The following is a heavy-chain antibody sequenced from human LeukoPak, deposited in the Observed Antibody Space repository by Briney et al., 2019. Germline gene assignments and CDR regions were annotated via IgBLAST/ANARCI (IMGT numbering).Heavy chain of an antibody. V-gene: IGHV1-2*02. CDR1: GYTFTGYY. J-gene: IGHJ4*02. CDR2: INPNSGGT. CDR3: ARDPPYYYDSSGYYFDY. Sequence: ASVKVSCKASGYTFTGYYLHWVRQAPGQGLEWMGWINPNSGGTNYAQKFQGRVTMTRETSISTAHMELSRLRSDDTAVYYCARDPPYYYDSSGYYFDYWGQGTLVTVSS. D-gene: IGHD3-22*01.